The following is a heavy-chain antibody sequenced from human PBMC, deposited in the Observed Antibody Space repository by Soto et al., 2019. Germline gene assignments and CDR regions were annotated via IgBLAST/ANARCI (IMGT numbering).Heavy chain of an antibody. Sequence: SETLSLTCTVSGGSISSSSYYWGWKRQPQGQGRERIGSISYSGSNYYNLSLKSRFTISVDTSKNQLYLKLISVTAADTAVYYCARVVDYIGSAHAFDIWGQGTMVTVSS. CDR2: ISYSGSN. J-gene: IGHJ3*02. V-gene: IGHV4-39*07. CDR3: ARVVDYIGSAHAFDI. CDR1: GGSISSSSYY. D-gene: IGHD6-6*01.